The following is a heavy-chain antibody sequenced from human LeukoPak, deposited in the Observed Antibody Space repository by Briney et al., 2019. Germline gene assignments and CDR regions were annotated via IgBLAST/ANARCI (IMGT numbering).Heavy chain of an antibody. CDR2: IIPIFGTA. Sequence: ASVKVSCKASGGTFSSYAISWVRQAPGQGLEWMGGIIPIFGTANYAQKFQGRVTITADESTSTAYMELSSLRSEDTAVYYCARGCGVTALYWYFDLWGRGTLVTVSS. D-gene: IGHD2-21*02. CDR1: GGTFSSYA. V-gene: IGHV1-69*13. J-gene: IGHJ2*01. CDR3: ARGCGVTALYWYFDL.